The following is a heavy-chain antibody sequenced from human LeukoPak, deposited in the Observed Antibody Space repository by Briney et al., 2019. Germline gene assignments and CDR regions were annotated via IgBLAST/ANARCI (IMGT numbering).Heavy chain of an antibody. CDR2: IYYSGST. J-gene: IGHJ3*02. CDR3: ACVAHLVDI. V-gene: IGHV4-39*07. D-gene: IGHD5-12*01. Sequence: SETLSLTCTVSAGSISSSSYYWGWIRKPPGKGLEWIGSIYYSGSTYYNPSLKSRVTISVDTSKNQFSLKLSSVTAADTAVYYCACVAHLVDIWGQGTMVTVSS. CDR1: AGSISSSSYY.